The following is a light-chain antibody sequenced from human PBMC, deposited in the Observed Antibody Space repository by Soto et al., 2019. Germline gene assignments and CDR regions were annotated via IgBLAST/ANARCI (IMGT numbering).Light chain of an antibody. V-gene: IGKV3-15*01. J-gene: IGKJ2*01. CDR2: DAS. CDR1: HSVSSN. CDR3: QQYNNWPPPGYT. Sequence: EIVMTQSPATLSLSPGERATLSCRATHSVSSNLAWYQQNPGQAPRLLIYDASTSATRIPARFSGSGSGTQFTLTISSLKSDDFAVHYCQQYNNWPPPGYTFGQGTKLEIK.